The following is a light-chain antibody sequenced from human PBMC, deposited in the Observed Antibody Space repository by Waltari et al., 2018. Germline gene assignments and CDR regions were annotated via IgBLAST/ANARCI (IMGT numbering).Light chain of an antibody. CDR3: QQSYSTPYT. J-gene: IGKJ2*01. CDR1: QSISSY. Sequence: DIQMTKSPSSLSASVGDRVTITCRASQSISSYLNWYQQKPGKAPKLLIYAASSLQSGVPSGFSGSGSGTDFTLTISSLQPEDFATYYCQQSYSTPYTFGQGTKLEIK. CDR2: AAS. V-gene: IGKV1-39*01.